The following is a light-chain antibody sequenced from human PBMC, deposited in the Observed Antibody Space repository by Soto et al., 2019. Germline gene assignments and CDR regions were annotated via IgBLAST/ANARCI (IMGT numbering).Light chain of an antibody. CDR1: SSDVGTYNF. CDR3: SSYTGLTTLV. J-gene: IGLJ3*02. CDR2: EVN. V-gene: IGLV2-14*01. Sequence: QSALTQPASVSGSPGQSITISCTGTSSDVGTYNFVSWYQQHPGKAPKLIMYEVNNRPSGVSHRFSGSKSGNTASLTISGLQTEDEADYFCSSYTGLTTLVFGGGTKLTVL.